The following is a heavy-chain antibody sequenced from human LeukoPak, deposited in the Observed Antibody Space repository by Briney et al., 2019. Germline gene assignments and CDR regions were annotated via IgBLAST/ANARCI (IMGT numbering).Heavy chain of an antibody. CDR1: GGSISSSSYY. CDR2: IYYSGST. D-gene: IGHD6-19*01. J-gene: IGHJ4*02. V-gene: IGHV4-39*07. Sequence: SETLSLTCTVSGGSISSSSYYWGWIRQPPGKGLEWIVSIYYSGSTNYNPSLKSRITISVDTSKNQFSLKLSSVTAADTAVYYCARGGGNSQWLANLDYWGQGTLVTVSS. CDR3: ARGGGNSQWLANLDY.